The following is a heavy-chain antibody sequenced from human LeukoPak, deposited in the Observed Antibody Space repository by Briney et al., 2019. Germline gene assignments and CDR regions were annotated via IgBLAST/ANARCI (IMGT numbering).Heavy chain of an antibody. J-gene: IGHJ3*02. D-gene: IGHD6-13*01. CDR1: GYTFTSYG. CDR3: ARGVGLAAAGLYASDI. V-gene: IGHV1-18*01. CDR2: ISAYNGNT. Sequence: GASVKVSCKASGYTFTSYGISWVRQAAGQGLEWMGWISAYNGNTNYAQKLQGRVTMTTDTSTSTAYMELRSLRSDDTAVYYCARGVGLAAAGLYASDIWGQGTMVTVSS.